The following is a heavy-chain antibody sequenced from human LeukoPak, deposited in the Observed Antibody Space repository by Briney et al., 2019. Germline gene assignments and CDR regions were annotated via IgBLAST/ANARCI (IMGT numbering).Heavy chain of an antibody. CDR1: GFTFSSYG. CDR2: ISYDGSNK. D-gene: IGHD2-15*01. J-gene: IGHJ6*02. Sequence: GGSLRLSCAASGFTFSSYGMHWVRQAPGKGLEWVAVISYDGSNKYYADSVKGRFTISRDNSKNTLYLQMNSLRAEDTAVYYCAKRSEHCSGGSCYFGNYYYYGMDAWGQGTTVTVSS. V-gene: IGHV3-30*18. CDR3: AKRSEHCSGGSCYFGNYYYYGMDA.